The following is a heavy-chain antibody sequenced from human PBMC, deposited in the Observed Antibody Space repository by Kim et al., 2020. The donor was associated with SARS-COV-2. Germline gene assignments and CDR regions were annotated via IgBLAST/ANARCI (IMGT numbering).Heavy chain of an antibody. CDR1: GFTFSNYD. V-gene: IGHV3-21*01. Sequence: GGSLRLSCAASGFTFSNYDMNWVRQAPGKGLGLEWVSSISSSSTYIYYADSVKGRITVSRDNAKNSLYLQMNSLGAEDTAVYYCARVFSPPQTGIKGAYYYYIMDVWGQGTTVTVSS. D-gene: IGHD7-27*01. CDR2: ISSSSTYI. CDR3: ARVFSPPQTGIKGAYYYYIMDV. J-gene: IGHJ6*02.